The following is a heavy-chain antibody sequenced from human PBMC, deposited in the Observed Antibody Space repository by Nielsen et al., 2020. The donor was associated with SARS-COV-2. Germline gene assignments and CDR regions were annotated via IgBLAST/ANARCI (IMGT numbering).Heavy chain of an antibody. D-gene: IGHD3-22*01. CDR3: AKEGANYYDSFYIDG. CDR2: ISGPGGST. CDR1: GFTFSTYA. J-gene: IGHJ4*02. Sequence: GESLKISCAASGFTFSTYAMSWVRQAPGKGLEWVSAISGPGGSTYYADSVKGRFTISRDNSKNTLYLQMNGLRAEDTALYYCAKEGANYYDSFYIDGWGQGTLVTYSS. V-gene: IGHV3-23*01.